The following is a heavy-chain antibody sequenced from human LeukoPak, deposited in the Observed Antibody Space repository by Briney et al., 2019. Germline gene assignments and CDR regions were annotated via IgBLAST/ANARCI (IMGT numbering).Heavy chain of an antibody. CDR2: IYSGGSK. J-gene: IGHJ4*02. CDR1: GFTVSTNY. D-gene: IGHD6-19*01. CDR3: ARGIAVAGIYFDY. Sequence: GGSLRLSCAASGFTVSTNYMSWVRQAPGKGLEWVSFIYSGGSKYYPDSVKVRFTISRDNSKNTLYLQMHSLRAEDTAVYYCARGIAVAGIYFDYWGQGTLVTVSS. V-gene: IGHV3-53*01.